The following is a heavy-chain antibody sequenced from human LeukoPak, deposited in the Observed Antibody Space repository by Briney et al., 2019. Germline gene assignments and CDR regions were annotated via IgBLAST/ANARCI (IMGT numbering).Heavy chain of an antibody. Sequence: SETLSLTCTVSGGSISSGGYYWSWIRQHPGKGLEWIGYIYYSGSTYYNPSLKSRVTISVDTSKNQLSLKLSSVTAADTAVYYCARAAGWPQSRRYFDLWGRGTLVTVSS. CDR3: ARAAGWPQSRRYFDL. CDR1: GGSISSGGYY. CDR2: IYYSGST. J-gene: IGHJ2*01. D-gene: IGHD5-24*01. V-gene: IGHV4-31*03.